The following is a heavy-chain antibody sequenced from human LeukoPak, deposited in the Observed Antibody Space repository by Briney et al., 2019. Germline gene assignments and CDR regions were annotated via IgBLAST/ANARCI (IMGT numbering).Heavy chain of an antibody. CDR2: IYYSGST. CDR3: ARLRIDSSGYYPYKYYFDY. Sequence: SETLSLTCTVSGGSISSYYWSWIRQPPGKGLEWIGYIYYSGSTNYNPSLKSRVTISVDTSKNQFSLKLSSVTAADTAVYYCARLRIDSSGYYPYKYYFDYWGQGTLVTVSS. D-gene: IGHD3-22*01. J-gene: IGHJ4*02. CDR1: GGSISSYY. V-gene: IGHV4-59*08.